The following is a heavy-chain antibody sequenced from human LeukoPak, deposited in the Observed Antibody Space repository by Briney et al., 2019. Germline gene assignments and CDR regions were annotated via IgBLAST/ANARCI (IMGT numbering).Heavy chain of an antibody. D-gene: IGHD1/OR15-1a*01. Sequence: SETLSLTCTVSGGSISSYYWSWIRQPPGKGLEWIGEINHSGSTNYNPSLKSRVTISVDTSKNQFSLKLSSVTAADTAVYYCAIWIKSGFGYWGQGTLVTVSS. CDR1: GGSISSYY. CDR3: AIWIKSGFGY. V-gene: IGHV4-34*01. J-gene: IGHJ4*02. CDR2: INHSGST.